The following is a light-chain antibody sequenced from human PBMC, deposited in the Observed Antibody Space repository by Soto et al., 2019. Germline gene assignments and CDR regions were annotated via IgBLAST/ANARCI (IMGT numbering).Light chain of an antibody. Sequence: IVMTQSPATLSVSPGERATLSCRASQSVGSTLAWYQQKPGQAPRLLIYDTSIRATGIPARFSGSGSGTEFTLTISSLQSEDFAVYYCQQYNRWWTFGQGTKVDIK. J-gene: IGKJ1*01. CDR1: QSVGST. CDR2: DTS. CDR3: QQYNRWWT. V-gene: IGKV3-15*01.